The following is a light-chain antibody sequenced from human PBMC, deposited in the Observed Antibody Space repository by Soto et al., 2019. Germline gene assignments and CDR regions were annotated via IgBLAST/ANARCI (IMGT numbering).Light chain of an antibody. CDR3: QQYDRYPWT. V-gene: IGKV1-13*02. Sequence: IQLTQSPSFLSASVEDRVTISCRASYDISSSLAWYQQEPGKPPKLLIYDASGLEGGVPSRFSGSGSGTEFTLTISSLQPDDFATYYCQQYDRYPWTFGQGTKEEI. CDR1: YDISSS. J-gene: IGKJ1*01. CDR2: DAS.